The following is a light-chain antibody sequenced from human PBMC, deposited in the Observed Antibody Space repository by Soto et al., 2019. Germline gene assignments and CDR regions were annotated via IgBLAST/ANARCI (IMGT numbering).Light chain of an antibody. CDR2: DAS. CDR1: LSVGNNY. Sequence: EIVMTQSPPTLSVSPGERATLSCRASLSVGNNYLAWYQQRPGQAPNLLIYDASSRAAGIPDRFSGSGSGTDFTLTITRLEPEDSAMYYCQQYAYSPLNFGGGTKVEIK. J-gene: IGKJ4*01. V-gene: IGKV3-20*01. CDR3: QQYAYSPLN.